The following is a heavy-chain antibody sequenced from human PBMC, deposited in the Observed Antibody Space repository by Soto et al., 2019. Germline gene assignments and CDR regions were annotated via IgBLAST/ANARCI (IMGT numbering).Heavy chain of an antibody. CDR2: IYYSGST. D-gene: IGHD1-26*01. CDR3: ASTVMGPARQFRRPYYYMDV. Sequence: SETLSLTCTVSGGSISSSSYYWGWIRQPPGKGLEWIGSIYYSGSTYYNPSLKSRVTISVDTSKNQFSLKLSSVTAADTAVYYCASTVMGPARQFRRPYYYMDVWGKGTTVTVSS. V-gene: IGHV4-39*01. J-gene: IGHJ6*03. CDR1: GGSISSSSYY.